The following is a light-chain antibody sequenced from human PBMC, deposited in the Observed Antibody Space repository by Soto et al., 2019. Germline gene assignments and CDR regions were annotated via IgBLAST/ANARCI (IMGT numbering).Light chain of an antibody. CDR2: EVS. CDR1: SSDVGGYNY. J-gene: IGLJ3*02. V-gene: IGLV2-8*01. Sequence: QSALTQPPSASGSPGQSVTISCTGTSSDVGGYNYVSWYQQHPGKAPKLMIYEVSKRPSGVPDRFSGSKSGNTAFLTVSGLQAEDEADYYCSSYAGSNNALFGGGTKLTVL. CDR3: SSYAGSNNAL.